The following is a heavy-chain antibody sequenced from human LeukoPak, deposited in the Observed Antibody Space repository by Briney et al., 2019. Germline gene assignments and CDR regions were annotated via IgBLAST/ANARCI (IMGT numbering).Heavy chain of an antibody. Sequence: GGSLRLSCAASGFTVSSNYMSWVRQAPGKGLEWVSVIYSGGSTYYADSVKGRFTISRDNPKNTLYLRMNSLRAEDTAVYYCAYQEDDAFDIWGQGTMVTVSS. CDR3: AYQEDDAFDI. V-gene: IGHV3-53*01. CDR2: IYSGGST. CDR1: GFTVSSNY. J-gene: IGHJ3*02.